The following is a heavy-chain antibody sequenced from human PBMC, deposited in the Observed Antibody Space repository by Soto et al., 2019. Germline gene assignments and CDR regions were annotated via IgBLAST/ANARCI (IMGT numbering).Heavy chain of an antibody. CDR3: ARDKVDIVATISGPLNGYYYYGMDV. D-gene: IGHD5-12*01. Sequence: PGKGLEWVSSISSSSSYIYYADSVKGRFTISRDNAKNSLYLQMNSLRAEDTAVYYCARDKVDIVATISGPLNGYYYYGMDVWGQGTTVTVSS. J-gene: IGHJ6*02. CDR2: ISSSSSYI. V-gene: IGHV3-21*01.